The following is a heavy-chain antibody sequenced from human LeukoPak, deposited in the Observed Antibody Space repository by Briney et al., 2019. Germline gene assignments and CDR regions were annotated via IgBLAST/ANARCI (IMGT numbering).Heavy chain of an antibody. J-gene: IGHJ4*02. CDR2: IIPILGIA. CDR1: GGTFSSYA. Sequence: GASVKVSCKASGGTFSSYAISWVRQAPGQGLEWMGRIIPILGIANYARKFQGRVTITADKSTSTAYMELSSLRSEHTAVYYCAREHSSSWYVDYWGQGTLVTVSS. CDR3: AREHSSSWYVDY. D-gene: IGHD6-13*01. V-gene: IGHV1-69*04.